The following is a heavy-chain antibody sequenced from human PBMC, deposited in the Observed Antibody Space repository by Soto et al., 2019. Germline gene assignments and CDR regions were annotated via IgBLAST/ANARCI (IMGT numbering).Heavy chain of an antibody. J-gene: IGHJ5*02. Sequence: ASVKVSCKVSGYTLTELSMHWVRQAPGKGLEWMGGFDPEDGETIYAQKLQGRVTMTEDTSTDSAYMELSSLRSEDTAVYYCATVPLVRYYDSSGPPGFDPWGQGTLVTVSS. CDR3: ATVPLVRYYDSSGPPGFDP. CDR1: GYTLTELS. V-gene: IGHV1-24*01. D-gene: IGHD3-22*01. CDR2: FDPEDGET.